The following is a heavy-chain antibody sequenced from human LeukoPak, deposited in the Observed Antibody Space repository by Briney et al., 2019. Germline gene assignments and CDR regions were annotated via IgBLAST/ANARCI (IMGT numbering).Heavy chain of an antibody. V-gene: IGHV3-7*01. CDR3: VRRWDSCGFFGW. CDR1: GFTSSNYW. Sequence: GGSLTLSCAASGFTSSNYWMSWFRQAPGKGLVWVSRIQKDGSGTTYVASVKGRFTISRDNAENSLFLQLNSLRVGDTAVYYCVRRWDSCGFFGWWGQGVLVIVSS. J-gene: IGHJ4*02. CDR2: IQKDGSGT. D-gene: IGHD3-22*01.